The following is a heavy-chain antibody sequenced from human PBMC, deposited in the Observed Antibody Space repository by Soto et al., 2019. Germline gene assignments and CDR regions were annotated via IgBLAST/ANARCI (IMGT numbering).Heavy chain of an antibody. J-gene: IGHJ6*02. CDR3: AGEWAYMGFVDDYYHYDMVV. V-gene: IGHV1-18*01. CDR2: ISPYNGNT. D-gene: IGHD2-21*01. Sequence: QVQLMQSGAEVKKPGASVRVSCKASGYNLTSYGISWVRQAPGQGLEWMGWISPYNGNTNYAQKFQGRVTVTTDTSTSTASTNGRSLISDAPAVYCCAGEWAYMGFVDDYYHYDMVVWAQGTRVTVSS. CDR1: GYNLTSYG.